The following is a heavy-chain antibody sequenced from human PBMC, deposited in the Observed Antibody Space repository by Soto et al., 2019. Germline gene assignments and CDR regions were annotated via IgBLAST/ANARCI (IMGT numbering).Heavy chain of an antibody. CDR1: GGSISSGGYS. V-gene: IGHV4-30-2*03. J-gene: IGHJ1*01. Sequence: SETLSLTCAVSGGSISSGGYSWSWIRQPPGKGLEWIGNIYYSGSTYYNPSLKSRVSISLDTSKNEVSLKLTSVTAADTAVYFCARLXAYYQAMDSWGQGTLVTVS. CDR2: IYYSGST. D-gene: IGHD3-16*01. CDR3: ARLXAYYQAMDS.